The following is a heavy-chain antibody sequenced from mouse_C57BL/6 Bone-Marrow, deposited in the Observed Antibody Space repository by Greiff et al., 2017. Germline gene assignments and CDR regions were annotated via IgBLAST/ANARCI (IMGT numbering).Heavy chain of an antibody. V-gene: IGHV1-55*01. J-gene: IGHJ3*01. CDR3: AREDYYGRETAWFAY. Sequence: QVQLKQPGAELVKPGASVKMSCKASGYTFTSYWITWVKQRPGQGLEWIGDIYPGSGSTNYNEKFKSKATLTVDTSSSTAYMQLSSLTSEDSAVYYCAREDYYGRETAWFAYWGQGTLVTVSA. D-gene: IGHD1-1*01. CDR1: GYTFTSYW. CDR2: IYPGSGST.